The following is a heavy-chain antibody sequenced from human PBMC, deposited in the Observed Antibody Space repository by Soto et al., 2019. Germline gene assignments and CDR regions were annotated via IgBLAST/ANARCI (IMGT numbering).Heavy chain of an antibody. CDR2: ISAHSGNT. CDR1: GYAFTTYG. Sequence: QVHLVQSGAEVKQPGASVKVSCKGSGYAFTTYGITWVRQAHGQGLEWMGWISAHSGNTNYTQKPRARVTVTRDTSTRTAYMELRSLRSDDTAVYYGARGRYGDYWGQGALVTVSS. J-gene: IGHJ4*02. D-gene: IGHD1-1*01. CDR3: ARGRYGDY. V-gene: IGHV1-18*01.